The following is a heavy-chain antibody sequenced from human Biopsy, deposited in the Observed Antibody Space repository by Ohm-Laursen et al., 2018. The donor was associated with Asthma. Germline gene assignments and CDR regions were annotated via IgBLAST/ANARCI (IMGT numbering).Heavy chain of an antibody. Sequence: TLTLTRTVSGGSMSSSSYYWGWIRQPPGKGLEWMGSISYTGSAYHNPSLKSRVTLSVDASKNQFSLNLTSVTAADTAVYYCVSPPGYWGQGTRVTVSS. J-gene: IGHJ4*02. CDR3: VSPPGY. CDR1: GGSMSSSSYY. V-gene: IGHV4-39*01. CDR2: ISYTGSA.